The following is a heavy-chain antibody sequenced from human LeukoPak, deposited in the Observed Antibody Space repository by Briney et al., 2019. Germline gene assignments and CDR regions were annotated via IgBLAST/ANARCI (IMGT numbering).Heavy chain of an antibody. CDR2: ISGSGGST. CDR1: GFTFSSYA. J-gene: IGHJ4*02. D-gene: IGHD2-2*01. CDR3: AKDRPPRPTPNVVVPAATDY. V-gene: IGHV3-23*01. Sequence: GGSLRLSCAASGFTFSSYAMSWVRQAPGKGLEWVSAISGSGGSTYYADSVKGRFTISRDNSKNTLYLQMNSLRAEDTAVYYCAKDRPPRPTPNVVVPAATDYWGQGTLVTVSS.